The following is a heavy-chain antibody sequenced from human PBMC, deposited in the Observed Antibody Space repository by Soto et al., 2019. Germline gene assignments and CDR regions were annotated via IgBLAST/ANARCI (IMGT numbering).Heavy chain of an antibody. J-gene: IGHJ4*02. D-gene: IGHD3-22*01. Sequence: QVQLQESGPGLVKPSETLSLTCTVSGGSVSSGSYYWSWIRQPPGKGLEWIGYIYYSGSTNYNPSLKRRVTVSVGTTKSQFALELSSVTAADTAVYYCARVYESSVNFDYWGQGTLVTVSS. CDR3: ARVYESSVNFDY. CDR1: GGSVSSGSYY. V-gene: IGHV4-61*01. CDR2: IYYSGST.